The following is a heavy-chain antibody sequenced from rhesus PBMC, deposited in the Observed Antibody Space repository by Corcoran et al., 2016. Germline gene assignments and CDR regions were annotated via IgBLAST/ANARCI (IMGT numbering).Heavy chain of an antibody. D-gene: IGHD6-13*01. Sequence: QLQLQESGPGLVKPSETLSVTCAVSGGSISSSYWSWIRQAPGKGLEWIGYTDGSGSSTNYNPSLKSRVTLSVDTSKNQLSLKLSSVTAADTAVYYCATGVSPYPQFDYWGQGVLVTVSS. CDR3: ATGVSPYPQFDY. V-gene: IGHV4-169*02. J-gene: IGHJ4*01. CDR2: TDGSGSST. CDR1: GGSISSSY.